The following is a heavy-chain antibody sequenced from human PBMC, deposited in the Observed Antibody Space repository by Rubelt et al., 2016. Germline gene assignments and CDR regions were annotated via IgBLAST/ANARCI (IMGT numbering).Heavy chain of an antibody. CDR2: VYYSGAT. V-gene: IGHV4-34*01. D-gene: IGHD6-19*01. Sequence: QVQLQQWGAGLLKPSETLSLTCAVYGGSFSGYYWSWIRQPPGKGLEWVGTVYYSGATYYNPSLERRATISVYMSKNQFSLKLTAVTAADTAVYYCAVSEEAVADFDYWGQGTLVTVSS. CDR3: AVSEEAVADFDY. CDR1: GGSFSGYY. J-gene: IGHJ4*02.